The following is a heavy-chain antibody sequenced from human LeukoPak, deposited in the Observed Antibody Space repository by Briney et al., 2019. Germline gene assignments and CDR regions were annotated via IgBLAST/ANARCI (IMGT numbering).Heavy chain of an antibody. Sequence: GASVKVSCKASGYTXTSYYMHWVRQAPGQGLEWMGIINPSGGSTSYAQKFQGRVTMTRDTSTSTVYMELSSLRSEDTAVYYCARLMVRGVSPCGMDVWGQGTTVTVSS. V-gene: IGHV1-46*01. CDR2: INPSGGST. CDR1: GYTXTSYY. D-gene: IGHD3-10*01. CDR3: ARLMVRGVSPCGMDV. J-gene: IGHJ6*02.